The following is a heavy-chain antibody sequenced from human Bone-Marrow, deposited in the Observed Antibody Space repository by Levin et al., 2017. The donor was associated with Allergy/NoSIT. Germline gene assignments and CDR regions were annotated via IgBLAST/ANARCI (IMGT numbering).Heavy chain of an antibody. CDR3: ARVDWNDLCWFDP. Sequence: SETLSLTCAVYGGSFSGYYWSWIRQPPGKGLEWIGEINHSGSTNYNPSLKSRVTISVDTSKNQFSLKLSSVTAADTAVYYCARVDWNDLCWFDPWGQGTLVTVSS. CDR2: INHSGST. D-gene: IGHD1-1*01. J-gene: IGHJ5*02. V-gene: IGHV4-34*01. CDR1: GGSFSGYY.